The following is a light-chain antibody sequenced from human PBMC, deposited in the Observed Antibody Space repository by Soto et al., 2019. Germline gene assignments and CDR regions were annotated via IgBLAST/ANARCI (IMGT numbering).Light chain of an antibody. Sequence: EIVLTQSPGTLSLSPGERATPSCRARQSVTSTYLAWYQQKPGQAPRLLIYGASSRATGIPDRFSGSGSGTDFTLTISRLEPEDFAVYYCQQYGTSPTFGGGTKVDIK. CDR3: QQYGTSPT. CDR1: QSVTSTY. V-gene: IGKV3-20*01. J-gene: IGKJ4*01. CDR2: GAS.